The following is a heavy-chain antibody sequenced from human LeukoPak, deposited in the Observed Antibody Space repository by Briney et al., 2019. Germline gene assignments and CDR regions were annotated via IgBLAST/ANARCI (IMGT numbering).Heavy chain of an antibody. CDR2: IYTSGST. Sequence: SETLSLTCTVSGGSISSYYWSWIRQPAGKGLEWIGRIYTSGSTNYNPSLKSRVTVSVDTSKNQFSLKLSSVTAADTAVYYCAREGGATYYYYYMDVWGKGTTVTVSS. J-gene: IGHJ6*03. D-gene: IGHD1-26*01. CDR3: AREGGATYYYYYMDV. V-gene: IGHV4-4*07. CDR1: GGSISSYY.